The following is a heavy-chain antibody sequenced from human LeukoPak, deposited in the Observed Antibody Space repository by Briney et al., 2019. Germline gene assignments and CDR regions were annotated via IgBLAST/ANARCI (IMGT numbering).Heavy chain of an antibody. V-gene: IGHV4-34*01. CDR3: ARHLAVAGTFYYFDY. CDR2: INHSGST. CDR1: GGSFSGYY. J-gene: IGHJ4*02. D-gene: IGHD6-19*01. Sequence: SETLSLTCAVYGGSFSGYYWSWIRQPPGKGLEWIGEINHSGSTNYNPSLKSRVTISVDTSKNQFSLKLSSVTAADTAVYYCARHLAVAGTFYYFDYWGQGTLVTVSS.